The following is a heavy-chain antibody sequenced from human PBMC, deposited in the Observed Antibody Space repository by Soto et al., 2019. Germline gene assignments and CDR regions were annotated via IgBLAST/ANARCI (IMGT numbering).Heavy chain of an antibody. CDR3: VSFKAIAS. J-gene: IGHJ4*02. V-gene: IGHV3-7*01. CDR1: GFIFSDYW. CDR2: IKEDGSRK. D-gene: IGHD1-26*01. Sequence: EVQLVESGGGLVQPGGSLRLSCAASGFIFSDYWMAWVRQAPGKGLEWVANIKEDGSRKYYRKTAKGRITISRDSAKNSLFLQMNSVRVEDMAVYYCVSFKAIASWAQGTLVTVST.